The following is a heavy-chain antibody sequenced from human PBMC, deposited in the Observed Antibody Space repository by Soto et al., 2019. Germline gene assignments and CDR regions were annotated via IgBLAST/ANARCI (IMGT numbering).Heavy chain of an antibody. CDR3: ARSVEGHFDY. Sequence: EVQLVESGGGLVQPGGSLRLSCAASGFRFSMYSMNWVRQAPGKGLEWSAYITSGTKTIKYADSVKGRFTISRDNDKNLVYLQMNSLRDDDTAVYYCARSVEGHFDYWGQGTVVTVST. J-gene: IGHJ4*02. CDR1: GFRFSMYS. D-gene: IGHD6-19*01. CDR2: ITSGTKTI. V-gene: IGHV3-48*02.